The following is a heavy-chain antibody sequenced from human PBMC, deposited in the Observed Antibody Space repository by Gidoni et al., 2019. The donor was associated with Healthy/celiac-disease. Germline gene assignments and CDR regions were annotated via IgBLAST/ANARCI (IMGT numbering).Heavy chain of an antibody. CDR1: GFTFSNAW. CDR2: IKSKTDGGTT. J-gene: IGHJ4*02. CDR3: TIDYGSGSSFDY. Sequence: EVQLVESGGGLVKLGGSLRLSCAASGFTFSNAWMSWVRQAPGKGLEWVGRIKSKTDGGTTDYAAPVKGRFTISRDDSKNTLYLQMNSLKTEDTAVYYCTIDYGSGSSFDYWGQGTLVTVSS. D-gene: IGHD3-10*01. V-gene: IGHV3-15*01.